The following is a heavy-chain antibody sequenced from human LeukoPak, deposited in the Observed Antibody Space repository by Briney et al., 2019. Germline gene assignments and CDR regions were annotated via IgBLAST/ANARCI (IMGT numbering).Heavy chain of an antibody. CDR2: IYHSGST. CDR1: GYSISSGYY. V-gene: IGHV4-38-2*02. Sequence: SETLSLTCAVSGYSISSGYYWGWLRQPPGKGLEGTGSIYHSGSTYYNPSLKSRVTISVDTSKNQFSLKMSTVTAADTAVYYCAREVVVVVAARGAFDYWGQGTLVTASS. D-gene: IGHD2-15*01. CDR3: AREVVVVVAARGAFDY. J-gene: IGHJ4*02.